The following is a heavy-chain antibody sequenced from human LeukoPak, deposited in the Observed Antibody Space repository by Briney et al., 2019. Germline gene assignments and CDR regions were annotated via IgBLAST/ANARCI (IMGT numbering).Heavy chain of an antibody. D-gene: IGHD5-18*01. V-gene: IGHV1-69*13. CDR3: ARDQGRGYSYGVLTD. CDR2: IIPIFGTA. CDR1: GDTFSRYT. J-gene: IGHJ4*02. Sequence: SVTVSCKASGDTFSRYTISWVRQAPGQGLEWMGGIIPIFGTANYAQKFQGRVTITADEFTSTAYMELSSLRSEDTAVYYCARDQGRGYSYGVLTDWGQGTLVTVSS.